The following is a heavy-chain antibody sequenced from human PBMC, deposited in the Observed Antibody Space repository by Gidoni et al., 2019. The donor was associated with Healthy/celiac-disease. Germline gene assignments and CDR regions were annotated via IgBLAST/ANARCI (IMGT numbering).Heavy chain of an antibody. D-gene: IGHD6-6*01. V-gene: IGHV4-4*02. CDR1: GGSISSSNW. Sequence: QVQLQESGPGLVKPSGTLSLTCAVSGGSISSSNWWSWVRQPPGKGLEWMGEIYHSGSTKYNPSLKSRVTRSVDKSKNQFSLRLSSVTAADTAVYYCARSYSSSSLELDYWGQGTLVTVSS. CDR2: IYHSGST. CDR3: ARSYSSSSLELDY. J-gene: IGHJ4*02.